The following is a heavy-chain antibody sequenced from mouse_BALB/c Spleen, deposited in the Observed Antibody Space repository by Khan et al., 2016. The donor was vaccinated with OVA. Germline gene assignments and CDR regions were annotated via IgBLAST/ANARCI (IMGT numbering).Heavy chain of an antibody. D-gene: IGHD2-12*01. CDR2: INTHSGVP. J-gene: IGHJ4*01. CDR1: GYTFTTAG. Sequence: QIQLVQSGPELKKPGETVRISCKASGYTFTTAGMQWVQKMPGKGLKWIGWINTHSGVPKYAEDFKGRFAFSLATSASIGYLQITTLKNEDTATYFCARGGAAFDRNDGGAMDYWGQGTSVTVSS. CDR3: ARGGAAFDRNDGGAMDY. V-gene: IGHV9-4*02.